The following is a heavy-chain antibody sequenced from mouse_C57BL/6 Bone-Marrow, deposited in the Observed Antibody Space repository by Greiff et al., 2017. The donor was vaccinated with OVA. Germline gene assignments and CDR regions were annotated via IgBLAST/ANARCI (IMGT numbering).Heavy chain of an antibody. CDR2: INPNNGGT. CDR3: ARSSYDYFDY. D-gene: IGHD3-1*01. CDR1: GYTFTDYY. V-gene: IGHV1-26*01. Sequence: VQLQQSGPELVKPGASVKISCKASGYTFTDYYMNWVKQSHGKSLEWIGDINPNNGGTSYNQKFKGKATLTVDKSSSTAYMELRSLTSEDSAVYYCARSSYDYFDYWGQGTTLTVSS. J-gene: IGHJ2*01.